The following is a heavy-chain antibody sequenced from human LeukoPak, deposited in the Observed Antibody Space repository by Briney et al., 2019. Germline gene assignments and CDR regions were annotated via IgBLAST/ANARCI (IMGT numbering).Heavy chain of an antibody. CDR1: GGTFSSYA. CDR3: ASSPGSSREYFQH. V-gene: IGHV1-69*01. J-gene: IGHJ1*01. CDR2: IIPIFGTA. D-gene: IGHD6-13*01. Sequence: SVKVSCRASGGTFSSYAISWVRQAPGQGLEWMGGIIPIFGTANYAQKFQGRVTITADESTSTAYMELSSLRSEDTAVYYCASSPGSSREYFQHWGQGTLVTVSS.